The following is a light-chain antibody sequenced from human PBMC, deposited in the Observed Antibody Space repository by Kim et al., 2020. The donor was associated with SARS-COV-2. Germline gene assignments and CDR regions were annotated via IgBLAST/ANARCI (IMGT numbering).Light chain of an antibody. CDR1: RSNIGRNS. Sequence: QPVLTQPPSASGTPGQRVTISCSGSRSNIGRNSVNWYQQFPGTAPKILIYSNDQRSSGVPDRFSGSKSGTAASLAITELRSEDEAEYFCAAWDDSLNVVFGGGTKVTVL. CDR2: SND. CDR3: AAWDDSLNVV. V-gene: IGLV1-44*01. J-gene: IGLJ2*01.